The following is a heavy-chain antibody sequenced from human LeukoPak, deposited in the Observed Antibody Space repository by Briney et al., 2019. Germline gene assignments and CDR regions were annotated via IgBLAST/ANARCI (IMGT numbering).Heavy chain of an antibody. D-gene: IGHD4-23*01. CDR3: ATAGSVVTLGY. J-gene: IGHJ4*02. V-gene: IGHV3-7*01. CDR1: GFTFSSYW. Sequence: AGGSLRLSCAASGFTFSSYWMSWVRQAPGKGLEWVANIKQDGSEKYYVDSVKGRFTIPRDNAKNSLYLQMNSLRAEDTAVYYCATAGSVVTLGYWGQGTLVTVSS. CDR2: IKQDGSEK.